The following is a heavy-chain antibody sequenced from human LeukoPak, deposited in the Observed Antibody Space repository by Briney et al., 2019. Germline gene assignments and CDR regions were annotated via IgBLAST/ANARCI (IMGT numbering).Heavy chain of an antibody. CDR2: ISNGGDNK. D-gene: IGHD4-11*01. V-gene: IGHV3-30*18. CDR3: AKDLTTLFLASDV. CDR1: GFTFRAYG. J-gene: IGHJ3*01. Sequence: SGGSLRLSCVASGFTFRAYGMQWLPQAPGKGREWGEVISNGGDNKDYSNSVKGRFTISRDSSKNTLYLQMNSLRPEDTAVYSCAKDLTTLFLASDVWGLGTMVAVSS.